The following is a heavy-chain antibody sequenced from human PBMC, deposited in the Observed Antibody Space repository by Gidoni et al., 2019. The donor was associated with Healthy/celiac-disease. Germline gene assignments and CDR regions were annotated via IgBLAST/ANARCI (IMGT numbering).Heavy chain of an antibody. V-gene: IGHV1-18*01. Sequence: QVQLVQSGAEVKQPGASVKVSCKASGYTFTSYGISWVRQAPGQGLEWMGWISAYNGNTNYAQKLQGRVTMTTDTSTSTAYMELRSLRSDDTAVYYCARLMGVLRFLEWPIPGGMDVWGQGTTVTVSS. CDR2: ISAYNGNT. CDR1: GYTFTSYG. D-gene: IGHD3-3*01. CDR3: ARLMGVLRFLEWPIPGGMDV. J-gene: IGHJ6*02.